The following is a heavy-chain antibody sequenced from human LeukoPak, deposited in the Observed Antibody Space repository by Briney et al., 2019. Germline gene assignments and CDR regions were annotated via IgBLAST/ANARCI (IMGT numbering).Heavy chain of an antibody. J-gene: IGHJ4*02. CDR3: ARAHYVWGSYRYFDY. CDR1: GYSISTGYY. Sequence: SETLSLTCTVSGYSISTGYYWDWIRQPPGKGLEWIGTFYHGGSTYYNPSLKSRVTISVDTSKNQFSLKLSSVTAADTAVYYCARAHYVWGSYRYFDYWGQGTLVTVSS. D-gene: IGHD3-16*02. CDR2: FYHGGST. V-gene: IGHV4-38-2*02.